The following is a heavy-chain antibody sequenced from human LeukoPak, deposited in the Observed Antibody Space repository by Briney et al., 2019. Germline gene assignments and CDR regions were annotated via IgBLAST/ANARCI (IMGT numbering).Heavy chain of an antibody. CDR1: GYSFTSYW. Sequence: GESLKISCKGSGYSFTSYWIGWVRQMPGKGLEWMGIIYPGDSDTRYSPSFQGQVTISADKSISTAYLQWSSLKASDTAMYYCGKHRSYDFLPGQYGMDVGGKGTTVTVSS. CDR2: IYPGDSDT. J-gene: IGHJ6*04. CDR3: GKHRSYDFLPGQYGMDV. V-gene: IGHV5-51*01. D-gene: IGHD3-3*01.